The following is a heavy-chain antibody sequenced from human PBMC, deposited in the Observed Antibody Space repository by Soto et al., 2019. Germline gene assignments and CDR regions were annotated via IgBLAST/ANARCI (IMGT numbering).Heavy chain of an antibody. Sequence: SETLSLTCTVYGGSISSGGYYWSWIRQHPGKGLEWIGYIYYSGSTYYNSSLKSRVTISVDTSENQFSLKLSSVTAADTAVYYCARAYSSSPYYYFDYWGQGTLVTVSS. CDR3: ARAYSSSPYYYFDY. D-gene: IGHD6-6*01. CDR1: GGSISSGGYY. V-gene: IGHV4-31*03. CDR2: IYYSGST. J-gene: IGHJ4*02.